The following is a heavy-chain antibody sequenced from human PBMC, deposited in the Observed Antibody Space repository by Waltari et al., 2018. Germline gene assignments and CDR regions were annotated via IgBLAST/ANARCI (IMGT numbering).Heavy chain of an antibody. J-gene: IGHJ5*02. CDR3: ALVGDSFIRWFDP. D-gene: IGHD1-26*01. V-gene: IGHV4-34*03. Sequence: QVQLQQWGAGLLKPSETLSLTCAVYGGSLSGYYWSWIRQPPGKGLEWIGEIKHSGSTNYNPSLKSRVTISVDTSKNQFSLKLSSVTAADTAGYYCALVGDSFIRWFDPWGQGTLVTVSS. CDR2: IKHSGST. CDR1: GGSLSGYY.